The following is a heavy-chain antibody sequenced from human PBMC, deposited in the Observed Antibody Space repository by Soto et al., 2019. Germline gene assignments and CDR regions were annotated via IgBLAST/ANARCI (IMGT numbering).Heavy chain of an antibody. CDR3: AREGLAARLAGYYFDY. CDR2: IYYSGST. J-gene: IGHJ4*02. CDR1: GGSVSSGSYY. V-gene: IGHV4-61*01. Sequence: SETLSLTCIVSGGSVSSGSYYWSWIRQPPGKGLEWIGYIYYSGSTNYNPSLKSRVTISVDTSKNQFSLKLSSVTAADTAVYYCAREGLAARLAGYYFDYWGQGTLVTV. D-gene: IGHD6-6*01.